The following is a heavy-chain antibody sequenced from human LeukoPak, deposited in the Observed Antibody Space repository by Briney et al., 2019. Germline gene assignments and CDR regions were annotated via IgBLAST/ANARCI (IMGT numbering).Heavy chain of an antibody. V-gene: IGHV1-69*13. D-gene: IGHD2-15*01. CDR3: ASPKAGSSFDY. J-gene: IGHJ4*02. CDR1: GCTFSNYA. Sequence: AASVKVSCQASGCTFSNYAFNWVRQAPGQGLEWMGAIIPLFGTAHYAQRFQGRVTITADESTSTAYMELSSLRSEDTAVYYCASPKAGSSFDYWGQGTLVTVSS. CDR2: IIPLFGTA.